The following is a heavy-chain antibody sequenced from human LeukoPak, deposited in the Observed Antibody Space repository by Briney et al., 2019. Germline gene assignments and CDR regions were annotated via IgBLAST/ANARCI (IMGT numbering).Heavy chain of an antibody. CDR1: GGSISSYH. CDR3: ARARNYYDSSDYYYEGDAFDI. Sequence: SETLSLTCTVSGGSISSYHWSWIRQPPGKGLECIGFIYYSGCTNYNPSLKSRVTISVDTSKNEFSLKLSSVSAADTAVYYCARARNYYDSSDYYYEGDAFDIWGQGTMVTVSS. D-gene: IGHD3-22*01. CDR2: IYYSGCT. J-gene: IGHJ3*02. V-gene: IGHV4-59*01.